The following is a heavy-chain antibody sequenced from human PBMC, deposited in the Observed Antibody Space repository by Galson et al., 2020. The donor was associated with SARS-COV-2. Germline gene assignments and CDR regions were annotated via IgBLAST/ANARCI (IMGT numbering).Heavy chain of an antibody. D-gene: IGHD3-10*01. CDR1: GFSFTTYT. J-gene: IGHJ6*02. Sequence: GGSLRLSCSGSGFSFTTYTMNWVRQAPRKGLEWVSSLSSSSSYIYYADSVKGRFCISRDNANNSLYLHMNSLRAEDTAVYYCARDLRSNGEVWFGELLEDYYYDGMAVWGQGTTVTVSS. V-gene: IGHV3-21*01. CDR2: LSSSSSYI. CDR3: ARDLRSNGEVWFGELLEDYYYDGMAV.